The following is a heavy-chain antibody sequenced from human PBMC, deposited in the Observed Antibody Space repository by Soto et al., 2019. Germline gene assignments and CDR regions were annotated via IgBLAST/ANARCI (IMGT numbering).Heavy chain of an antibody. CDR2: ISYDGRFT. CDR3: TKDSTTGLLDP. Sequence: GGSLRLSCAASGFSFSVYGMHWVRQAPGKGLEWVAAISYDGRFTYYADSVKGRFTISRENSKNTLFLHMNSLRPEDTALYYCTKDSTTGLLDPWGQGXLVTVYS. D-gene: IGHD1-26*01. V-gene: IGHV3-30*18. J-gene: IGHJ5*02. CDR1: GFSFSVYG.